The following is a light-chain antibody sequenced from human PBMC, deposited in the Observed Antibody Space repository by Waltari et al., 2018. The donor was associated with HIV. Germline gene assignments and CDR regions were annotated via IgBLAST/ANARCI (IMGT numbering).Light chain of an antibody. Sequence: SYVLAQPPSVSVAPGKTARITCGGNNIGIKSVHWYQQKPGQAPVLVMYFDSDRPSGIPERFSGSNSGNTATLTISRVEAGDEADYYCQVWDSSSDHPGVVFGGGTKMTVL. CDR1: NIGIKS. V-gene: IGLV3-21*04. J-gene: IGLJ2*01. CDR3: QVWDSSSDHPGVV. CDR2: FDS.